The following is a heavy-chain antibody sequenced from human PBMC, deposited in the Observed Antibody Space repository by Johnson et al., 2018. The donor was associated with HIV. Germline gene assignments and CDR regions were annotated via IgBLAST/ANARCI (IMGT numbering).Heavy chain of an antibody. CDR1: GFTFSSYA. D-gene: IGHD1-26*01. CDR3: ARVGLVGGKVALCGLES. Sequence: QVQLVESGGGVVQPGRSLRLSCAASGFTFSSYAMHWVRQAPGKGLEWVAVISYDGSKKYYADSVKGRLTISRDNSKNTLYLEMISLRAEDTAVYYCARVGLVGGKVALCGLESWGPGTMVTVSS. V-gene: IGHV3-30-3*01. J-gene: IGHJ3*01. CDR2: ISYDGSKK.